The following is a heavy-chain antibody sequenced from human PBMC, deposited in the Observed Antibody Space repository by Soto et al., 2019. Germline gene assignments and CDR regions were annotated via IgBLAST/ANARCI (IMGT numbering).Heavy chain of an antibody. Sequence: SETLSLTCTVSAGSISRGASYWSWIRQHPGKGLEWIGYIYYSGGSYYNPSLKSRVTISLDTSKNQFSLKLSSVTAADTAVYYCARVPSSDYYDSVGYYFYYWGQGTLVTVSS. CDR3: ARVPSSDYYDSVGYYFYY. D-gene: IGHD3-22*01. V-gene: IGHV4-31*03. J-gene: IGHJ4*02. CDR1: AGSISRGASY. CDR2: IYYSGGS.